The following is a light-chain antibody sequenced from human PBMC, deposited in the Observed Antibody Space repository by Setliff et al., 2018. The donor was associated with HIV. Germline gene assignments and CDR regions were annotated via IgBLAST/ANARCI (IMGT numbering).Light chain of an antibody. V-gene: IGLV2-11*01. CDR1: SSDVGTYNF. Sequence: QSALTQPASVSGSPGQSITISCTGTSSDVGTYNFVSWYQQHPGKGPKLMIYDVSKRPSGVPDRFSGSKSGNTASLTISRLQAEDEADYYCCSYAGSYTFGYVFGTGTKV. CDR3: CSYAGSYTFGYV. J-gene: IGLJ1*01. CDR2: DVS.